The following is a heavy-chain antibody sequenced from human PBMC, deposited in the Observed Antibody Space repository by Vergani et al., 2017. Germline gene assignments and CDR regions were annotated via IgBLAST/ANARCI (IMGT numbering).Heavy chain of an antibody. Sequence: QLHLQESGPGLVRPSQTLSLTCTVSGDSISSRNYYWGWIRQPPGKALEWIGTIYYTGTTYYNPSVHRRLTISVDTSKNQVSLKLNSVTAADTALYFCARHVIVVGGSWYFDLWGRGTLVTVSS. D-gene: IGHD2-15*01. V-gene: IGHV4-39*01. CDR2: IYYTGTT. CDR1: GDSISSRNYY. CDR3: ARHVIVVGGSWYFDL. J-gene: IGHJ2*01.